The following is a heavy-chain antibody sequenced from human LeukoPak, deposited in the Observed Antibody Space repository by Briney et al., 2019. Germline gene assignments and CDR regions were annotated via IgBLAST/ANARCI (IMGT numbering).Heavy chain of an antibody. CDR3: ARGDDFSGDH. CDR1: GFTFRNFW. D-gene: IGHD1-1*01. J-gene: IGHJ4*02. CDR2: IHPEGNGK. V-gene: IGHV3-7*04. Sequence: GGSLRLSCAASGFTFRNFWMSWVRQAPGRGLEWVANIHPEGNGKYHVESVKGRFTISRDNAKNSLFLQMNGLRVEDTAVYYCARGDDFSGDHWGQGTLVTVSS.